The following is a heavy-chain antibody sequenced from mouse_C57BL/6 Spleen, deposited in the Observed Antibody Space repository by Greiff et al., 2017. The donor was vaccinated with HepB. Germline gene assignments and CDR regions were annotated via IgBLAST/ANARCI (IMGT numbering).Heavy chain of an antibody. CDR1: GYTFTSYW. V-gene: IGHV1-64*01. D-gene: IGHD1-1*01. Sequence: QVQLKQPGAELVKPGASVKLSCKASGYTFTSYWMHWVKQRPGQGLEWIGMIHPNSGSTNYNEKFKSKATLTVDKSSSTAYMQLSSLTSEDSAVYYCAPYYGSSWYFDVWGTGTTVTVSS. CDR3: APYYGSSWYFDV. CDR2: IHPNSGST. J-gene: IGHJ1*03.